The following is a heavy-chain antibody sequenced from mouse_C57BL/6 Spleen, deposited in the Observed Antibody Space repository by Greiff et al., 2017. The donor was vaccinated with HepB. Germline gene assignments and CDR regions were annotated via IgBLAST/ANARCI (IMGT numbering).Heavy chain of an antibody. J-gene: IGHJ2*01. CDR3: TREGGHVFDY. Sequence: VQVVESGAELVRPGASVTLSCKASGYTFTDYEMHWVKQTPVHGLEWIGAIDPETGGTAYNQKFKGKAILTADKSSSTAYMELRSLTSEDSAVYYCTREGGHVFDYWGQGTTLTVSS. V-gene: IGHV1-15*01. CDR1: GYTFTDYE. D-gene: IGHD3-3*01. CDR2: IDPETGGT.